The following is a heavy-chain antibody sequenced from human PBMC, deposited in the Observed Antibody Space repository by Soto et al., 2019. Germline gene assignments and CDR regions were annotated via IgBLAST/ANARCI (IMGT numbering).Heavy chain of an antibody. CDR2: ISAYNGNT. D-gene: IGHD2-15*01. CDR1: GYTFTSYG. V-gene: IGHV1-18*01. J-gene: IGHJ3*02. CDR3: ARDEGKLGYCSGGSCSNDAFDI. Sequence: ASVKVSCKASGYTFTSYGISWVRQAPGQGLEWMGWISAYNGNTNYAQKLQGRVTMTTDTSTSTAYMELRSLRSDDTAVYYCARDEGKLGYCSGGSCSNDAFDIWGQGTMVTVSS.